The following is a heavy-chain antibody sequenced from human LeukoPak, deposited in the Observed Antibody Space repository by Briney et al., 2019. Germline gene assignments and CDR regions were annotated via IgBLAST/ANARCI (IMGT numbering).Heavy chain of an antibody. CDR2: INPNSGGT. J-gene: IGHJ4*02. V-gene: IGHV1-2*02. CDR1: GYTSTGYY. D-gene: IGHD1-26*01. CDR3: VSWGEWGSMKGGY. Sequence: PSVKVSCKASGYTSTGYYMHWVRQAPGQGLEWMGWINPNSGGTNYAQKFQGRVTMTRDTSISTAYMELSRLRSDDAAVYYCVSWGEWGSMKGGYWGQGTLVTVSS.